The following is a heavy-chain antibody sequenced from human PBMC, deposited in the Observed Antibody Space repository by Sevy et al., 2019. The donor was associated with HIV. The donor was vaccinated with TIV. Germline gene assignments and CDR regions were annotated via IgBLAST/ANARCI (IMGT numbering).Heavy chain of an antibody. CDR2: IYPGDSET. Sequence: GESLKISCQGSGFSFSSYWIGWVRQMPGKGLEWVGIIYPGDSETRYSPSFQGQVTISADKSISTAYLQWSSLKASDTAMYYCAREGGSGPLFFDYWGQGTLVTVSS. CDR3: AREGGSGPLFFDY. V-gene: IGHV5-51*01. D-gene: IGHD6-25*01. CDR1: GFSFSSYW. J-gene: IGHJ4*01.